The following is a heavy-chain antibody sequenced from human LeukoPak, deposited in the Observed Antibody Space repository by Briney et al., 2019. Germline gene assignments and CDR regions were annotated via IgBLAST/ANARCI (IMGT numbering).Heavy chain of an antibody. CDR2: IYYSGST. D-gene: IGHD6-13*01. V-gene: IGHV4-39*07. CDR1: GGSISSSSYY. J-gene: IGHJ3*02. CDR3: ARDRGSSSWLVDAFDI. Sequence: SETLSLTCTVSGGSISSSSYYWGWVRQPPGKGLEWIGNIYYSGSTYYNPSLKSRVTISVDTSKNQFSLKLSSVTAADTAVYYCARDRGSSSWLVDAFDIWGQGTMVTVSS.